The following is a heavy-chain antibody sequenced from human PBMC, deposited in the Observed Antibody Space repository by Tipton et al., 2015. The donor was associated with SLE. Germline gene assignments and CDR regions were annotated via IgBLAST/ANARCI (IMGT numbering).Heavy chain of an antibody. D-gene: IGHD6-19*01. V-gene: IGHV3-7*01. CDR2: IKQDGTEK. J-gene: IGHJ4*02. CDR1: GFTFSSYW. Sequence: SLRLSCAASGFTFSSYWMSWVRQAPGKGLEWVASIKQDGTEKYYVDSVKGRFTISRDNAKNTLYLQMNSLRAEDTAVYYCAREAVAGTADYWGQGTLVTVSS. CDR3: AREAVAGTADY.